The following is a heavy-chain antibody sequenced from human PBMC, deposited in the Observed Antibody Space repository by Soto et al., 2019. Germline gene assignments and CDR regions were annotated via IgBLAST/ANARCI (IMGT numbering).Heavy chain of an antibody. J-gene: IGHJ6*02. D-gene: IGHD3-22*01. Sequence: QVQLVQSGAEVKKPGASVKVSCRSSGYPFTHYGITWVRQAPGQGLEWMGWISPFNGNTNYGQTLQGRVTLTTDTSTGTVYMELRSLRSDDAAVYYCARDQSFDRSYYYGIDFWGQGTTVTVSS. CDR1: GYPFTHYG. CDR3: ARDQSFDRSYYYGIDF. V-gene: IGHV1-18*01. CDR2: ISPFNGNT.